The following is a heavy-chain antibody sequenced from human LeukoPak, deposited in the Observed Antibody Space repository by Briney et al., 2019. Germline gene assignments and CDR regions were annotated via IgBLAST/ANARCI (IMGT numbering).Heavy chain of an antibody. D-gene: IGHD3-22*01. CDR2: ISGSGGST. CDR1: GFTFSSYV. J-gene: IGHJ4*02. CDR3: ARDRHKYNYDSGGYPPY. Sequence: PGGSLRLSCAASGFTFSSYVMHWVRQAPGKGLEWVSAISGSGGSTYYADSVKGRFTISRDNAKNSLYLQMNTLRAEDTAVYYCARDRHKYNYDSGGYPPYWGQGTLVTVSS. V-gene: IGHV3-23*01.